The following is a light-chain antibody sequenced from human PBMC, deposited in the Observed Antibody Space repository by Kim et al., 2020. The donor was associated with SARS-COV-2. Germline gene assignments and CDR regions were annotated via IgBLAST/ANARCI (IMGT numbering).Light chain of an antibody. V-gene: IGKV3-15*01. CDR2: GAS. J-gene: IGKJ4*01. Sequence: PVETPTLSCRASQSVSSTLAWYQQKPGQAPRLLIFGASTRATGIPARFSGSGSGTEFTLTISSLQSEDFAVYYCQQYNNWPLSLTFGGGTKVDIK. CDR3: QQYNNWPLSLT. CDR1: QSVSST.